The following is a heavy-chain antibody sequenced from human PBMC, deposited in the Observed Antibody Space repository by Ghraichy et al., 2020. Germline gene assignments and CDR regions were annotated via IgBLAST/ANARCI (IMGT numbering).Heavy chain of an antibody. CDR2: INAGNGNT. CDR1: RENVCNYA. J-gene: IGHJ6*02. Sequence: ASVKVSCKTGRENVCNYAIYWILQSRRQRLEWMGWINAGNGNTKYSQKFQGRVTITRDPSASTAYMELSSLRSEDKAVYYCARDLRGWLQFNDYYYYGMDVWGQVITVTVSS. D-gene: IGHD5-24*01. CDR3: ARDLRGWLQFNDYYYYGMDV. V-gene: IGHV1-3*01.